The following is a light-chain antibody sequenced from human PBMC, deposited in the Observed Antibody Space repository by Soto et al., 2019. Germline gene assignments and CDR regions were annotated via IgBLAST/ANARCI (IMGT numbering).Light chain of an antibody. Sequence: DIQMTQSPSSLSASVGDRVTITCRASQGISNNLAWYQQKPGKVPKLLIYTASTLQSGVPSRFSGSGSGTDFTLTISSLQPEDVATYYCQKYNSAPWTFGQGSKVEIK. CDR2: TAS. CDR1: QGISNN. J-gene: IGKJ1*01. V-gene: IGKV1-27*01. CDR3: QKYNSAPWT.